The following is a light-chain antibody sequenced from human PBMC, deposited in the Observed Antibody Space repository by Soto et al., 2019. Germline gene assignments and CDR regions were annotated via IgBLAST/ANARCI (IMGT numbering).Light chain of an antibody. CDR3: SAYAGTRNFVV. V-gene: IGLV2-8*01. J-gene: IGLJ2*01. CDR2: EVS. Sequence: QSALTQPPSASGSPGQSVTISCTGTDNDVGGYNSVSWYQQHPGKAPKLIIYEVSQRPSGVPDRFSGSKSGNTASLTVSGLQAEDEAYYHCSAYAGTRNFVVFGGGTKVTVL. CDR1: DNDVGGYNS.